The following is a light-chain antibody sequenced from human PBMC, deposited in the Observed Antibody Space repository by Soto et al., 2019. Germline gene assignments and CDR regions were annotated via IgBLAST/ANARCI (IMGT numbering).Light chain of an antibody. Sequence: EIVMTQSPATLSVSPGERATLSCRASQSVSSNLAWYQQKPGQAPRLLIYDASNRATGIPDRFSGSGSGTDFTLTISRLEPEDFAVYYCQQYHSAPFTFGPGTKVDI. J-gene: IGKJ3*01. CDR2: DAS. V-gene: IGKV3D-15*01. CDR1: QSVSSN. CDR3: QQYHSAPFT.